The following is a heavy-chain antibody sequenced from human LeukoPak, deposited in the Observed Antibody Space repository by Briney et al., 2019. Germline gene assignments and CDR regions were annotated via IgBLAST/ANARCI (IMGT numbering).Heavy chain of an antibody. J-gene: IGHJ6*02. CDR3: AKVPYSDYGSGRPPFMDA. Sequence: PGGSLRLSCAASGFTFSSYAMSWVRQAPGQGLEWVSTLSDSGGDTYYADSVKGRFTISRDNSKSTLYLQMNSLRAKDTAVYYCAKVPYSDYGSGRPPFMDAWGQGTTVAISS. D-gene: IGHD3-10*01. V-gene: IGHV3-23*01. CDR1: GFTFSSYA. CDR2: LSDSGGDT.